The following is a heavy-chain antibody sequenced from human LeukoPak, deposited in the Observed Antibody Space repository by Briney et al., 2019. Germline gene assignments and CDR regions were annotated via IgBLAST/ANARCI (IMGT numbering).Heavy chain of an antibody. CDR3: VRDYRYAGHESVY. V-gene: IGHV3-49*03. Sequence: GGSLRLSCTTSGFTFADYAMSWFRPAPGKGREWVGFIRSKSNGGTTHYAASVEGRFTISRDDSNSIAYLQMNSLKTEDTAVYYCVRDYRYAGHESVYWGQGTLVTVSS. CDR2: IRSKSNGGTT. CDR1: GFTFADYA. J-gene: IGHJ4*02. D-gene: IGHD5-12*01.